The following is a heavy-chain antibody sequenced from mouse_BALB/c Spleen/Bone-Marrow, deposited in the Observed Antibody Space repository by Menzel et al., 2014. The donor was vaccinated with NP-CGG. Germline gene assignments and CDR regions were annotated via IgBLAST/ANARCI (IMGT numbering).Heavy chain of an antibody. CDR1: DFAFTSYN. V-gene: IGHV1S135*01. J-gene: IGHJ4*01. CDR2: IDPYSGGT. CDR3: ARELSRAMDY. Sequence: EVQLVQSGPELVKPGASVKVSCKASDFAFTSYNIYWVKRSHGKSLEWIGYIDPYSGGTNYNQKFKGKATLTVDKSSSTAYMHLSSLTSEDSAVYYCARELSRAMDYWGQGTSITVSS. D-gene: IGHD1-1*01.